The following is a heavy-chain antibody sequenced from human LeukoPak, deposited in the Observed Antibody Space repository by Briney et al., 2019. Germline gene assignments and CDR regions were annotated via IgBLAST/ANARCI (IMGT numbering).Heavy chain of an antibody. D-gene: IGHD5-24*01. CDR1: GFTFSGYA. J-gene: IGHJ4*02. Sequence: QPGGSLRLSCVASGFTFSGYAMSWVRQSPGKGLEWVSVFYVGGATYYADSVKGRFTISRDNSENTLYLQMKSLRAEDTAVYYCARGDGYNFFDYWGQGTLVTVSS. CDR2: FYVGGAT. V-gene: IGHV3-23*03. CDR3: ARGDGYNFFDY.